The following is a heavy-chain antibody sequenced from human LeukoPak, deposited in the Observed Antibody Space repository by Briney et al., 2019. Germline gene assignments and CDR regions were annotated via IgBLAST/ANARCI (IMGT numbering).Heavy chain of an antibody. Sequence: SETLSLTCTVSGGSISSYYWSWIRQPPGKGLEWIGYIYYSGSTNYNPSLKSRVTISVDTFKNQFSLKLSSVTAADTAVYYCARALSDYVWGSYRQIYYYYYYMDVWGKGTTVTVSS. CDR3: ARALSDYVWGSYRQIYYYYYYMDV. J-gene: IGHJ6*03. CDR1: GGSISSYY. CDR2: IYYSGST. V-gene: IGHV4-59*08. D-gene: IGHD3-16*02.